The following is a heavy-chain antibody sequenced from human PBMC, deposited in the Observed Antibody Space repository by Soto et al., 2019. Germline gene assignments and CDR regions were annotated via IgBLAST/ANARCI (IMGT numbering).Heavy chain of an antibody. V-gene: IGHV4-59*01. Sequence: PSETLSLTSTVSGGTISTYDWSWIRQPPGKGLEWIGYIHYSGSTNYNPSLKSRVTMSVDTSKNQFSLKLRSVTAADTAVYYCARGKIVGPWGQGTLVTVSS. CDR3: ARGKIVGP. CDR2: IHYSGST. D-gene: IGHD3-16*02. CDR1: GGTISTYD. J-gene: IGHJ5*02.